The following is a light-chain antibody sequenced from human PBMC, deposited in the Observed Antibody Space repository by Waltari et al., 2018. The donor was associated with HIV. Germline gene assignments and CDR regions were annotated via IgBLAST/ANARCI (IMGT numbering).Light chain of an antibody. CDR1: SSNFGSNT. Sequence: QSVLTQPPSASGTPGQRVTISCSGSSSNFGSNTVNWYQQLPGTAPKPLIYSNIQRPSGVPDRFSGSKSGTSASLAISGLQSDDEADYYCAAWDDSLNVLWVFGGGTKLTVL. J-gene: IGLJ3*02. CDR3: AAWDDSLNVLWV. V-gene: IGLV1-44*01. CDR2: SNI.